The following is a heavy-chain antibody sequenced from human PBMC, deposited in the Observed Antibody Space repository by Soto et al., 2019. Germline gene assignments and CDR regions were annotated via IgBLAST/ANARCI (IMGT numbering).Heavy chain of an antibody. V-gene: IGHV3-33*01. J-gene: IGHJ4*02. CDR2: IYYDGSNK. CDR3: ARVGGTVTSDY. D-gene: IGHD4-17*01. Sequence: QVHLVESGGGVVQPGRSLRLSCAASGFAFSAYGMHWVRQAPGKGLERVAMIYYDGSNKYYADSVKGRFTISRDNSKNTLYLQMSSLRAEDTALYYCARVGGTVTSDYWGQGTLVTVSS. CDR1: GFAFSAYG.